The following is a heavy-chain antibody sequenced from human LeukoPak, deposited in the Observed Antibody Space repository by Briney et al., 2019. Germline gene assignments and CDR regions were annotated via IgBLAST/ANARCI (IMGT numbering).Heavy chain of an antibody. V-gene: IGHV3-23*01. Sequence: GGPLRLSCAASGFTFSSYAMSWVRQAPGKGLEWVSAISRSGGSTYYADSVKGRFTISRDNSKNTLYLQMNSLRAEDTAVYYCAKAGGSNPPYDYWGQGTLVTVSS. J-gene: IGHJ4*02. CDR3: AKAGGSNPPYDY. CDR2: ISRSGGST. D-gene: IGHD4-23*01. CDR1: GFTFSSYA.